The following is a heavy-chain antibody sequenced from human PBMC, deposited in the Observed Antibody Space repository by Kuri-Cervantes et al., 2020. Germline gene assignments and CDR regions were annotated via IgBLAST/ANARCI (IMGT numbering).Heavy chain of an antibody. D-gene: IGHD5-24*01. J-gene: IGHJ6*02. Sequence: LRLSCTVSGGSISSSSYYWGWIRQPTGKGLEWIGYIYYSGSTYYNPSLKSRVTISVDTSKNQFSLKLSSVTAADTAVYYCARDALRENYYYYGMDVWGQGTTVTVSS. V-gene: IGHV4-30-4*08. CDR2: IYYSGST. CDR1: GGSISSSSYY. CDR3: ARDALRENYYYYGMDV.